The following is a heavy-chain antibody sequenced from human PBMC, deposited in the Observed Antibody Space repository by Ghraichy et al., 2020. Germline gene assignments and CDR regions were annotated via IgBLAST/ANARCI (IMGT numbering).Heavy chain of an antibody. CDR2: IYYSGST. D-gene: IGHD2-8*01. CDR1: GGSISSSTYY. Sequence: SETLSLTCTVSGGSISSSTYYWGWIRQPPGKGLEWIASIYYSGSTYYNPSLQSRVTISVDTSKNQFSLKLSSVTAADTAVYYCTRLFFEGYCITGICYPGWGQGTLVTVSS. V-gene: IGHV4-39*01. J-gene: IGHJ4*02. CDR3: TRLFFEGYCITGICYPG.